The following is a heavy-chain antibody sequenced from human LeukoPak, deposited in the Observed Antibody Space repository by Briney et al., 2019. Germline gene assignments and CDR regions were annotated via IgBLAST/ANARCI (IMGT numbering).Heavy chain of an antibody. V-gene: IGHV3-11*06. D-gene: IGHD2-21*01. CDR1: GFTFSDYY. CDR3: AREVTIPSRPYFDF. J-gene: IGHJ4*02. Sequence: GGSLRLSCAASGFTFSDYYMSWIRQAPGKGLEWVSYISSSSSYTDYADSVKGRFTISRDNAKNSLYLQMNSLRAEDTAVYYCAREVTIPSRPYFDFWGQGTLVTVSS. CDR2: ISSSSSYT.